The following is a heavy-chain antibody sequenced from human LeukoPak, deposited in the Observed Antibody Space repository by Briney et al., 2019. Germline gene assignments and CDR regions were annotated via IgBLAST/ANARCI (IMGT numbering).Heavy chain of an antibody. CDR3: ARPYSGGWYGAFNI. Sequence: TSETLSLTCTVSGDSIRSYYWSWIRQPPWKGLEWIGYFYDSGTTKYNPSLKSRVTISVDTSKNQFSLKLSSATAADTAVYYCARPYSGGWYGAFNIWGQGTMVTVSS. CDR1: GDSIRSYY. CDR2: FYDSGTT. D-gene: IGHD6-19*01. V-gene: IGHV4-59*08. J-gene: IGHJ3*02.